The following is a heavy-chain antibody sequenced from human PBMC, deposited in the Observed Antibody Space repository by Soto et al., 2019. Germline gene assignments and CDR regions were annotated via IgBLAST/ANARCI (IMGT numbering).Heavy chain of an antibody. J-gene: IGHJ4*02. CDR3: AKDPGGYCSGGSCYRNFDY. CDR2: ISYDGSNK. CDR1: GFTFRSYG. D-gene: IGHD2-15*01. Sequence: GGSLRLSCAASGFTFRSYGIHWVRQAPGKGLEWVAVISYDGSNKYYADSVKGRFTISRDNSKNTLYLQMNSLRAEDTAVYYCAKDPGGYCSGGSCYRNFDYWGQGTLVTVSS. V-gene: IGHV3-30*18.